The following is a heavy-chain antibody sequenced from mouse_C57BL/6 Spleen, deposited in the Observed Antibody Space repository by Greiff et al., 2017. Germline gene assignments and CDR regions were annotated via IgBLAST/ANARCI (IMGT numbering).Heavy chain of an antibody. D-gene: IGHD2-3*01. CDR3: ARSRDGYYGWFAY. Sequence: VQLQQSGAELVRPGASVKLSCKASGYTFTDYYINWVKQRPGQGLEWIARIYPGSGNTYYNEKFKGKATLTAEKSSSTAYMQLSSLTSEDSAVYFCARSRDGYYGWFAYWGQGTLVTVSA. V-gene: IGHV1-76*01. J-gene: IGHJ3*01. CDR1: GYTFTDYY. CDR2: IYPGSGNT.